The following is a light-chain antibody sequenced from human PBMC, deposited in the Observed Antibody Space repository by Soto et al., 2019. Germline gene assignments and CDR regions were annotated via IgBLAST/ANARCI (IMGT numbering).Light chain of an antibody. Sequence: EIQMTQSPSSLSASVGDRVTITCRTSQSISSYLNRYQQKPGKAPKLLIYAASSLQSGVQSRFSGSGSGTDFTLTIRSLQPEDFATYYCKQSYSTLGTFGQGTKVDI. CDR2: AAS. CDR1: QSISSY. V-gene: IGKV1-39*01. J-gene: IGKJ1*01. CDR3: KQSYSTLGT.